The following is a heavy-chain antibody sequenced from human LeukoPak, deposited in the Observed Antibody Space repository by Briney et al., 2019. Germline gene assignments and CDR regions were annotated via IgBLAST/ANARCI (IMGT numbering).Heavy chain of an antibody. Sequence: PSETLSLTCAVYGGSFSGYYWSWIRQPPGKGLEWIGEINHSGSTNYNPSLKSRVTISVDTPKNQFSLKLSSVTAADTAVYHCARASPTYYDFWSGHRNYYYYYYMDVWGKGTTVTVSS. CDR1: GGSFSGYY. CDR2: INHSGST. CDR3: ARASPTYYDFWSGHRNYYYYYYMDV. D-gene: IGHD3-3*01. V-gene: IGHV4-34*01. J-gene: IGHJ6*03.